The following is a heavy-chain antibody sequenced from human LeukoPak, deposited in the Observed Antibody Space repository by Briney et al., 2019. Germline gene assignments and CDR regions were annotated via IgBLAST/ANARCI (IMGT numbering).Heavy chain of an antibody. CDR1: GGSIGGSISSFS. Sequence: PSETLSLTCTVSGGSIGGSISSFSWSWIRQPAGKGLEWIGRIYTSGNTNYNPSLKSRVTISVDTSKNQFSLKLSSVTAADTAVYYCARNGWGQQLLFWSFDIWGQGTMVTVSS. CDR3: ARNGWGQQLLFWSFDI. V-gene: IGHV4-4*07. J-gene: IGHJ3*02. CDR2: IYTSGNT. D-gene: IGHD2-2*01.